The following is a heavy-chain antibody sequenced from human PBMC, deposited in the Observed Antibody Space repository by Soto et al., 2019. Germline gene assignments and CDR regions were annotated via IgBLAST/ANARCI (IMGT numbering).Heavy chain of an antibody. D-gene: IGHD1-26*01. CDR2: ISGSGFKK. CDR1: GFIFENFG. Sequence: LSLSCAASGFIFENFGMSWVRQAPGKGLEWISSISGSGFKKYYADSVKGRFTISRDNSESTVYLELNNLSAEDTAVYHCAKNQGVELVPLATVDWFDPWGQGSVVTVSS. J-gene: IGHJ5*02. V-gene: IGHV3-23*01. CDR3: AKNQGVELVPLATVDWFDP.